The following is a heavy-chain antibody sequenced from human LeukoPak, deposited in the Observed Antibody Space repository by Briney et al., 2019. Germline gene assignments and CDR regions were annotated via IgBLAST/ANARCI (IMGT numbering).Heavy chain of an antibody. Sequence: ASVKVSCKASGYTFIDYYMHWVRQAPGQGLEWMGRINPKSGDTHYSQKFQGRVTMTRDTSISTAYMELRSLRSDDTAVYYCARVTTPPPPDRYSYDPNFDYWGQGTLVTVSS. J-gene: IGHJ4*02. D-gene: IGHD5-18*01. CDR2: INPKSGDT. V-gene: IGHV1-2*06. CDR1: GYTFIDYY. CDR3: ARVTTPPPPDRYSYDPNFDY.